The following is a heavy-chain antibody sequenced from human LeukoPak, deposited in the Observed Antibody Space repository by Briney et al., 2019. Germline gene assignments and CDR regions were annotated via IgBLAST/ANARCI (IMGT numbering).Heavy chain of an antibody. Sequence: PGGSLRLSCAVSGLTFSSYGMHWVRQAPGKGLEWVAVITYDGSNKFYADSVKGRFTIPRDNSKNTLYLQMNSLRAEDTAVYYCVKESGYFDYWGQGTLVTVSS. CDR3: VKESGYFDY. CDR1: GLTFSSYG. J-gene: IGHJ4*02. V-gene: IGHV3-30*18. CDR2: ITYDGSNK.